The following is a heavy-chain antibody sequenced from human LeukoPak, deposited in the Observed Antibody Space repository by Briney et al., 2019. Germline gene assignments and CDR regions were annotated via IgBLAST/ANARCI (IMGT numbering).Heavy chain of an antibody. D-gene: IGHD2-15*01. CDR1: GYTFTGYY. CDR3: ARAPYDCSGGSCLAYYFDY. V-gene: IGHV1-2*02. CDR2: INPNSGGT. J-gene: IGHJ4*02. Sequence: ASVKDSCKASGYTFTGYYMHWLRQAPGQGLEWMGWINPNSGGTNYAQKFQGRVTMTRDTSISTAYMELSRLRSDDTAVYYCARAPYDCSGGSCLAYYFDYWGQGTLVTVSS.